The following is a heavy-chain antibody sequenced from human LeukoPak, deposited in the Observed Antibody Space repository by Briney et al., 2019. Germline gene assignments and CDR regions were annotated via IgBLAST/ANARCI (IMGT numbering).Heavy chain of an antibody. J-gene: IGHJ5*02. Sequence: GGSLRLSCAASGFTFSSYAMHWVRQAPGKGLEGVAVISYDGSNKYYADSVKGRFTISRDNSKNTLYLQMNSLRAEDTAVYYCARGNSGSYRNWFDRWGQGTLVTVSS. V-gene: IGHV3-30*01. CDR3: ARGNSGSYRNWFDR. CDR1: GFTFSSYA. D-gene: IGHD1-26*01. CDR2: ISYDGSNK.